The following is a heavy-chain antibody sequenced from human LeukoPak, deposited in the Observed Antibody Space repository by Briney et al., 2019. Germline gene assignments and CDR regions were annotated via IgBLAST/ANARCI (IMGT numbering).Heavy chain of an antibody. D-gene: IGHD3-22*01. J-gene: IGHJ6*02. CDR1: GFGFSTYF. Sequence: PGGSLRLSCAVSGFGFSTYFMTWVRQAPGKGLEWVSVICDDGRTYYADSVKGRFTISRDNSQNAMFLQMNSLRAEDTAVYYCARAPPYYYDSRGYHYERGNYYYGMDVWGQGTTVTVSS. V-gene: IGHV3-53*01. CDR2: ICDDGRT. CDR3: ARAPPYYYDSRGYHYERGNYYYGMDV.